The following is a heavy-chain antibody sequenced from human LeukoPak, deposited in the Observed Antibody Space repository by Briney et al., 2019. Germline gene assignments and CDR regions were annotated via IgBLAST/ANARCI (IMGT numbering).Heavy chain of an antibody. CDR3: AREQSMGWFDP. CDR2: IYHSGST. V-gene: IGHV4-30-2*01. D-gene: IGHD2-8*01. CDR1: GASISSGDYY. Sequence: SETLSLTCTVSGASISSGDYYWSWIRQPPGKGLEWIGYIYHSGSTYYNPSLKSRVTISVDTSKNQFSLKLSSVTAADTAVYYCAREQSMGWFDPWGQGTLVTVSS. J-gene: IGHJ5*02.